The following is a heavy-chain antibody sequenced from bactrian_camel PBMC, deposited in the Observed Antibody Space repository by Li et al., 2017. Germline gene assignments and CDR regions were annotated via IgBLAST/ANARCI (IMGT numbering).Heavy chain of an antibody. D-gene: IGHD3*01. Sequence: VQLVESGGGLVNPGGSLRISCVASGFTFSMYPMSWVRQAPEKGLEWVSAISSGGGRTYYANSVKGRFTISRDNAKSTLYLQMNSLNPADTATYYCGNVPGYECTLGSWEPPESYWGQGTQVTVS. J-gene: IGHJ4*01. CDR2: ISSGGGRT. CDR3: GNVPGYECTLGSWEPPESY. CDR1: GFTFSMYP. V-gene: IGHV3S31*01.